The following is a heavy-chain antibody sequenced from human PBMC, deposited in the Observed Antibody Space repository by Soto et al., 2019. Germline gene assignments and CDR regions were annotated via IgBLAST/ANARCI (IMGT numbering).Heavy chain of an antibody. CDR2: IIPIFGTA. D-gene: IGHD2-2*01. CDR3: ARGGGPDCSSTSCPLYYYYYYGMDV. CDR1: GGTFSSYA. Sequence: QVQLVQSGAEVKKPGSSVKVSCKASGGTFSSYAISWVRQAPGQGLEWMGGIIPIFGTANYAQKFQGRVTITADEATSTAYLELSSLRSDDTAVYYCARGGGPDCSSTSCPLYYYYYYGMDVWGQGTTVTVSS. J-gene: IGHJ6*02. V-gene: IGHV1-69*01.